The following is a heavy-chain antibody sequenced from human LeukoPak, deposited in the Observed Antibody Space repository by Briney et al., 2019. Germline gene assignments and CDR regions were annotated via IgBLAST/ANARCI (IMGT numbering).Heavy chain of an antibody. V-gene: IGHV3-23*01. J-gene: IGHJ4*02. D-gene: IGHD3-10*01. CDR2: ISDSGTST. CDR1: GFTFSSYA. Sequence: PGGSLRLSCAASGFTFSSYATIWVRQAPGKGLEWVSLISDSGTSTYYPDSVKGRFTISRDNFKNTVYLQMNSLRAEDTAVYYCAKGVSGYGSGRPFDYWGQGTLVTVSS. CDR3: AKGVSGYGSGRPFDY.